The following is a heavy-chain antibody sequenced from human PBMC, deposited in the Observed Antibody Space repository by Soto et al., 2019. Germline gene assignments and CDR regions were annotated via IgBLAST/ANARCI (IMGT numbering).Heavy chain of an antibody. CDR3: ASSSPKYYDILTGLDVSEI. CDR2: IYPGDSDT. CDR1: GYSFTSYW. D-gene: IGHD3-9*01. V-gene: IGHV5-51*01. Sequence: GESLKISCKGSGYSFTSYWIGWVRQMPGKGLEWMGIIYPGDSDTRYSPSFQGQVTISADKSISTAYLQWSSLKASDTAMYYCASSSPKYYDILTGLDVSEIWGHGTMVTVSS. J-gene: IGHJ3*02.